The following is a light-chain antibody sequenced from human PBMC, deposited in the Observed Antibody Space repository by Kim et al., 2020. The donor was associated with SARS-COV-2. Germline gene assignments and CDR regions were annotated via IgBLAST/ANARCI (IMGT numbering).Light chain of an antibody. CDR2: GAS. Sequence: SPGEKATLTGRAGRSVNSNLAGYQQKPGQAPRLLIYGASTRATGIPGRVSGSGSGTEFSLTISSLQSEDFAVYYCQEYNSWPPYNFGLGTKLEI. V-gene: IGKV3-15*01. CDR3: QEYNSWPPYN. J-gene: IGKJ2*01. CDR1: RSVNSN.